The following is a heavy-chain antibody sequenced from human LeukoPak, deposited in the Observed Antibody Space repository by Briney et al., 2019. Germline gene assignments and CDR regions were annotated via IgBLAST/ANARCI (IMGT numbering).Heavy chain of an antibody. J-gene: IGHJ4*02. Sequence: SETLSLTCAVSGGSISSGGYSWSWIRQPPGKGLEWIGYIYHSGSTYYNPSLKSRVTISVDRSKNQFSLKLSSVTAADTAVYYCARGKKGGITMVRGVLGSGNYFDYWGQGTLVTVSS. CDR1: GGSISSGGYS. D-gene: IGHD3-10*01. V-gene: IGHV4-30-2*01. CDR2: IYHSGST. CDR3: ARGKKGGITMVRGVLGSGNYFDY.